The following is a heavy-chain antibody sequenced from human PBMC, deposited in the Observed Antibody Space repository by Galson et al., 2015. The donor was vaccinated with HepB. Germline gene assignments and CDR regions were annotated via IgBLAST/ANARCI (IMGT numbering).Heavy chain of an antibody. V-gene: IGHV1-3*01. CDR1: GYTFTNFA. J-gene: IGHJ4*02. CDR2: INGGNHNT. D-gene: IGHD3-3*01. CDR3: ARLDDSGYYWDY. Sequence: SVKVSCKASGYTFTNFAIHWVRQAPGQRFEWMGWINGGNHNTRYSQRFQDRVTLTSETSTSMVFLELSSLRSEDTALYYCARLDDSGYYWDYWGQGTLVTVSS.